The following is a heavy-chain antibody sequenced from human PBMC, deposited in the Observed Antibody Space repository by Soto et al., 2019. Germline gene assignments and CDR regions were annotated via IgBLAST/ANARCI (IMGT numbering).Heavy chain of an antibody. CDR1: GYSLTIYA. J-gene: IGHJ4*02. V-gene: IGHV1-3*05. CDR2: INAGNGNT. CDR3: ARAVAVPASCDY. Sequence: QVQLVQSGAEEKKPGASVKVSYKASGYSLTIYAVHWVRQAPGQRLEWMGWINAGNGNTKYSQKFQGRVTITRDTSASTAYMELSSLRSEDTAMYYCARAVAVPASCDYWGQGTLVTVSS. D-gene: IGHD6-19*01.